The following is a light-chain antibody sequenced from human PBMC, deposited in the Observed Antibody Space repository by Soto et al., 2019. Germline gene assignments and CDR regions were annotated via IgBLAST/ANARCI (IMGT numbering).Light chain of an antibody. CDR1: STVVGSYNL. CDR2: AVT. Sequence: QSVLTQPASVSGSPGQSITISCTGTSTVVGSYNLVSWYQQHPGKAPKLIIYAVTKRPAGVSSRFSGSKSGNTASLTISGLQAEDEADYYCSSYAGFSTVIFGGGTKLTVL. J-gene: IGLJ2*01. CDR3: SSYAGFSTVI. V-gene: IGLV2-23*02.